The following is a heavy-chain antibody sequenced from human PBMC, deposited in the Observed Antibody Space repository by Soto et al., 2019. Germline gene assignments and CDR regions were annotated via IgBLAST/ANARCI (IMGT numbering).Heavy chain of an antibody. Sequence: SETLSLTCIVSGDSISSIDYYWTWIRQHPEKVLDWIGNIYFRGNTYYSPSLESRLTISVDTSKNQFSLKLTSVTAADTAVYYCAREGGSYDSGGYLIRGAFDIWGQGTMVTVSS. CDR1: GDSISSIDYY. J-gene: IGHJ3*02. CDR2: IYFRGNT. V-gene: IGHV4-31*03. CDR3: AREGGSYDSGGYLIRGAFDI. D-gene: IGHD3-22*01.